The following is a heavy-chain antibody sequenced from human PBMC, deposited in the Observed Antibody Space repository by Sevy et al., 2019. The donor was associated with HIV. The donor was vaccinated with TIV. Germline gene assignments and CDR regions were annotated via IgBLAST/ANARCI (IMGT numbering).Heavy chain of an antibody. CDR3: ARDTRDAVQMVYARRRIVNGMDV. Sequence: ASVRVSCKASGYTFTSYGISWVRQAPGQGLEWMGWISAYNGNASYAQKVQGRVTMTTDTSTSTAYMALRGLRSDDTAVYFCARDTRDAVQMVYARRRIVNGMDVWGQGTTVTVSS. D-gene: IGHD2-8*01. CDR1: GYTFTSYG. V-gene: IGHV1-18*01. J-gene: IGHJ6*02. CDR2: ISAYNGNA.